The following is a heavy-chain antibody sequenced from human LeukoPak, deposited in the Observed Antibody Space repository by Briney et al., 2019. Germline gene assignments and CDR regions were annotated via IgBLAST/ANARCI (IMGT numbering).Heavy chain of an antibody. D-gene: IGHD4-17*01. Sequence: GGSLRLSCAASGFTFISAWMSCVRQVPGKGLEWVCQTLSEIDGGTTDYAAPVKGRFTLSSDDSTSTQSLHRNSLQIEHTAVYYRATDEDRTYARKDLWGQGATVIVSS. CDR3: ATDEDRTYARKDL. CDR1: GFTFISAW. J-gene: IGHJ6*02. CDR2: TLSEIDGGTT. V-gene: IGHV3-15*01.